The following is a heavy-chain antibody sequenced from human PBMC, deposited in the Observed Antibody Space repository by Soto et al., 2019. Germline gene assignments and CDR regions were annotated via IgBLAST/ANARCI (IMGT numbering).Heavy chain of an antibody. CDR1: GGSISSGGYS. D-gene: IGHD4-17*01. CDR2: IYHSGST. CDR3: ARNDYAKVMLIDY. V-gene: IGHV4-30-2*01. J-gene: IGHJ4*02. Sequence: QLQLQESGSGLVKPSQTLSLTCAVSGGSISSGGYSWSWIRQPPGKGLEWIGYIYHSGSTYYDPSPKSRVTISVDRSKNQFSLKLSSVTAADTAVYYCARNDYAKVMLIDYWGQGTLVTVSS.